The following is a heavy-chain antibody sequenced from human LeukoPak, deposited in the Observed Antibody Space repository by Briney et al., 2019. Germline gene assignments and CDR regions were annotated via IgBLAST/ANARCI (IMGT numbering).Heavy chain of an antibody. CDR1: GFTFSSYA. V-gene: IGHV3-74*01. D-gene: IGHD3-10*01. J-gene: IGHJ4*02. CDR3: ARVGDYFDY. Sequence: QPGGSLRLSCAASGFTFSSYAMSWVRQAPGKGLEWVSRINRDGSTTSYADSVKGRFTISRDNAKNTLYLQMNSLRAEDTAVYYCARVGDYFDYWGQGTLVTVSS. CDR2: INRDGSTT.